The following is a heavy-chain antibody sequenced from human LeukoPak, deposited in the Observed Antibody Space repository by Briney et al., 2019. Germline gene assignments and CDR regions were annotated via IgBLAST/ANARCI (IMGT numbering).Heavy chain of an antibody. CDR1: GYTFTSYG. J-gene: IGHJ4*02. Sequence: ASVKVSCKASGYTFTSYGISWVRQAPGQGLEWMGWISAYNGNTNYAQKLQGRVTMTTDTSTSTAYMELGSLRSDDTAVYYCARDPYYYDSSGPALDYWGQGTLVTVSS. D-gene: IGHD3-22*01. V-gene: IGHV1-18*01. CDR2: ISAYNGNT. CDR3: ARDPYYYDSSGPALDY.